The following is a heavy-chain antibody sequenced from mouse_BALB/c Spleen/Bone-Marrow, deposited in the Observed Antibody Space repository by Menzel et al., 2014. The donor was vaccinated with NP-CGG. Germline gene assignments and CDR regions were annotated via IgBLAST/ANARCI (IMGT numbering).Heavy chain of an antibody. CDR1: GYTFTSYR. D-gene: IGHD2-10*01. V-gene: IGHV1-4*01. CDR2: INPSTGYT. CDR3: ARRAYDGSYGFAY. Sequence: QVQLQQPGAELAKPGASVKMSCKASGYTFTSYRMHWVKQRPGQGLEWIGYINPSTGYTEYNQKFKDKATLTADKSSSTAYMQLSSLTSEDSAVYYCARRAYDGSYGFAYWGQGTLVTVSA. J-gene: IGHJ3*01.